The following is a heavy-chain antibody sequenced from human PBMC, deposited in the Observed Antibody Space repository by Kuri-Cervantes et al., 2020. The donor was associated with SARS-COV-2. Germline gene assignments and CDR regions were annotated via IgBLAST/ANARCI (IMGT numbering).Heavy chain of an antibody. J-gene: IGHJ4*02. Sequence: LSLTCAASGFTFSSHAMIWVRQAPGKGLEWVSSISGSGGATYYADSAKGRFTISRDNSKNTLSLQMNSLRAEDTAVYYCAKPLGYSGYDPPDYWGQGTLVTISS. D-gene: IGHD5-12*01. CDR1: GFTFSSHA. CDR2: ISGSGGAT. CDR3: AKPLGYSGYDPPDY. V-gene: IGHV3-23*01.